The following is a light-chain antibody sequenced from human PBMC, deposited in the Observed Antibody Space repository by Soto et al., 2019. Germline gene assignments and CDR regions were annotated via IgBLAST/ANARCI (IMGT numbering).Light chain of an antibody. CDR2: GNN. CDR3: QSYDSSLSGSV. V-gene: IGLV1-40*01. CDR1: RSNLWAGTD. Sequence: QSVLTQPPSVSGAPGQRVTISCTGSRSNLWAGTDVHWDQLLPGTAPKLLIYGNNNRPSGVPDRFSGSKSGTSASLAITGLQAEDEADYYCQSYDSSLSGSVFGGGTKLTVL. J-gene: IGLJ2*01.